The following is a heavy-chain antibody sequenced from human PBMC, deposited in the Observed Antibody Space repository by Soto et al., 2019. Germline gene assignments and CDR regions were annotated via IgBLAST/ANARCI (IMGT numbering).Heavy chain of an antibody. Sequence: GGSLRLSCAASGFTFSSYAMSWVRQTPGKGLEWVSAISGSGGSTYYADSVKGRFTISRDNSKNTLYLQMNSLRAEDTAVYYCAKEYEYSSGWERIDYWGQGTLVTSPQ. D-gene: IGHD6-19*01. CDR1: GFTFSSYA. CDR3: AKEYEYSSGWERIDY. V-gene: IGHV3-23*01. CDR2: ISGSGGST. J-gene: IGHJ4*02.